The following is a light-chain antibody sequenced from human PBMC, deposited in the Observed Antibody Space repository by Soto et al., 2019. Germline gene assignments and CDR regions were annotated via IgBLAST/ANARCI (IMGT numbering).Light chain of an antibody. CDR1: QGSSSW. Sequence: DIQLTQSPSSGSASVGHTVTITSRASQGSSSWLARYQQKPGRAPKLLIYTASSLQGGAPSRFTGTGSGTDFTLTITSLQPEDIAVYYCQQGNSFPLTFGGRTNVDIK. CDR3: QQGNSFPLT. CDR2: TAS. J-gene: IGKJ4*01. V-gene: IGKV1-12*01.